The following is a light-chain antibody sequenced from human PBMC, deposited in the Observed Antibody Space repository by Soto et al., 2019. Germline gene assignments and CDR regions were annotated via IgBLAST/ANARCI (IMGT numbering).Light chain of an antibody. CDR3: GTWDSSLSAGQV. Sequence: QSVLTQPPSVSAAPGQKVTISCSGSSSNIGNNYVSWYQQLPGTAPKLLIYENSKRPSGIPDRFSGSKSGTSATLGITGLQTGDEADYYCGTWDSSLSAGQVFGGGTKLTVL. V-gene: IGLV1-51*02. CDR2: ENS. J-gene: IGLJ3*02. CDR1: SSNIGNNY.